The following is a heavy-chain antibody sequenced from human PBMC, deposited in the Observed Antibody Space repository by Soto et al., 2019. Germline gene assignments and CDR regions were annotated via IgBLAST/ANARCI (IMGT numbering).Heavy chain of an antibody. V-gene: IGHV3-23*01. J-gene: IGHJ4*02. Sequence: SLRLSCATSGFTFSTSAMSWVRQVPQKGLEWVSSISASGTKTYLADSVKGRFSISRDNSKNTLYLQMNSLRAEDTALYYCAKEGQFDLLAGYYFYWGQGALVTVYS. CDR1: GFTFSTSA. CDR3: AKEGQFDLLAGYYFY. CDR2: ISASGTKT. D-gene: IGHD3-9*01.